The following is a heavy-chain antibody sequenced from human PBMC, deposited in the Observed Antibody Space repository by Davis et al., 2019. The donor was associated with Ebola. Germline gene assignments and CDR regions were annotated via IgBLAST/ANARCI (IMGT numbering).Heavy chain of an antibody. Sequence: SVKVSCKASGGTFSSYAISWMRQAPGQGLEWMGGIIPIFGTANYAQKFQGRVTVTADESTSTAYMELSSLRSEDTAVYYCARDSFGYSGYDFSLWGQGTLVTVSS. J-gene: IGHJ4*02. CDR3: ARDSFGYSGYDFSL. V-gene: IGHV1-69*13. CDR2: IIPIFGTA. CDR1: GGTFSSYA. D-gene: IGHD5-12*01.